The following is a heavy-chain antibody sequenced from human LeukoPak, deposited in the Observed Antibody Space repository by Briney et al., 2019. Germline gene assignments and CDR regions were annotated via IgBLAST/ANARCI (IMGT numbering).Heavy chain of an antibody. J-gene: IGHJ1*01. Sequence: GGSLRLSCAASGFTFSNYWMHWVRQAPGKGLVWVSRIKSDGSRTDYADSVKGRFTISRDNAKNTLYLQMNSLRAEDTAVYYCARGKYDSSPFLQHWGQGTLVTVSS. D-gene: IGHD3-22*01. CDR3: ARGKYDSSPFLQH. V-gene: IGHV3-74*01. CDR1: GFTFSNYW. CDR2: IKSDGSRT.